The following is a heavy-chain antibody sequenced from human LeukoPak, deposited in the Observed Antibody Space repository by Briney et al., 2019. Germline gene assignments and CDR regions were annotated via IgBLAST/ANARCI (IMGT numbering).Heavy chain of an antibody. J-gene: IGHJ6*03. CDR3: AMKFSGDYYYMDV. D-gene: IGHD3-10*01. CDR1: GFSIGDYG. Sequence: GGSLRLSCAASGFSIGDYGMSWVRQTPEEGLEWVSGITWNGGSTGYADSVKGRFTISRDNAMNSLYLQMNRLRAEDTALYYCAMKFSGDYYYMDVWGKGTTVTVSS. V-gene: IGHV3-20*04. CDR2: ITWNGGST.